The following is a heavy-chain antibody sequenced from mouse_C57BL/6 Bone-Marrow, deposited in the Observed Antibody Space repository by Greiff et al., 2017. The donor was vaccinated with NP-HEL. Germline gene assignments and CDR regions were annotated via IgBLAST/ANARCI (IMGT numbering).Heavy chain of an antibody. CDR3: TTRSSYY. D-gene: IGHD1-1*01. CDR2: IDPENGDT. V-gene: IGHV14-4*01. J-gene: IGHJ2*01. CDR1: GFNIKDDY. Sequence: EVQLQQSGAELVRPGASVKLSCTASGFNIKDDYMHWVKQRPEQGLEWIGWIDPENGDTEYASKFQGKATITADKSSNTAYLQLSSLTSEDTAVYYCTTRSSYYWGQGTTLTVSS.